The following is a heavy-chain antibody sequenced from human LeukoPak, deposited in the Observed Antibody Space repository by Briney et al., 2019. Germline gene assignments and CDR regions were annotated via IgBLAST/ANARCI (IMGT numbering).Heavy chain of an antibody. CDR1: GGSISSYY. CDR3: ATHFYYGSGSYRYYYYYMDV. V-gene: IGHV4-59*08. Sequence: PSETLSLTCTVSGGSISSYYWSWIRQPPGKGLEWIGYIYYSGSTNYNPSLKSRVTISVDTSKNQFSLKLSSVTAADTAVYYCATHFYYGSGSYRYYYYYMDVWGKGTTVTVSS. CDR2: IYYSGST. J-gene: IGHJ6*03. D-gene: IGHD3-10*01.